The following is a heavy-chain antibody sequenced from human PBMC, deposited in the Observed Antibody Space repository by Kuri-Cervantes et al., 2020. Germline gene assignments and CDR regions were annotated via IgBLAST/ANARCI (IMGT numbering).Heavy chain of an antibody. Sequence: SETLSLTCAVYGGSFSGYYWSWIRQPPGKGLEWIGEINHSGSTYYNPSLKSRVTISVDRSKNQFSLKLSSVTAADTAVYYCARARDIGYCSGGSCYYFDYWGQGTLVTVSS. J-gene: IGHJ4*02. CDR1: GGSFSGYY. D-gene: IGHD2-15*01. CDR2: INHSGST. V-gene: IGHV4-34*01. CDR3: ARARDIGYCSGGSCYYFDY.